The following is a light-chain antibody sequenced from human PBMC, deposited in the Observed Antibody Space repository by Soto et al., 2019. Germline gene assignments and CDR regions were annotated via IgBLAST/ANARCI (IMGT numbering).Light chain of an antibody. CDR3: ELDYYCRSS. V-gene: IGKV1-39*01. CDR1: QSISISRAGQRSY. Sequence: DIQMTQSPSSLSASVGDRVTITCRASQSISISRAGQRSYLNWYQQKPGKAPKLLIYAASSLQSGVPSRFSGCICWTDFTPTISSLQPEAFAKYYCELDYYCRSSFGSRTKVDI. J-gene: IGKJ3*01. CDR2: AAS.